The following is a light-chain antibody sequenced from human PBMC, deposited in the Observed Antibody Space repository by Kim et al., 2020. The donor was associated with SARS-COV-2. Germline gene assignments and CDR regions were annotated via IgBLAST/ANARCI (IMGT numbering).Light chain of an antibody. J-gene: IGLJ3*02. CDR2: RNN. CDR1: SSTIGSNY. Sequence: TPGQRVTISCSGSSSTIGSNYVCWYQQLPGTAPKLLIYRNNQRPSGGPDRFSGSKSGTSASLAISGLRSEDEADYYCAAWDDSFWVFGGGTQLTVL. V-gene: IGLV1-47*01. CDR3: AAWDDSFWV.